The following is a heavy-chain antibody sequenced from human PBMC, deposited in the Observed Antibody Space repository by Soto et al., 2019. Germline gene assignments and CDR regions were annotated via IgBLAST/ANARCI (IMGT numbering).Heavy chain of an antibody. CDR2: INAGNGNT. CDR3: ARGDSSSWYYYGMDV. D-gene: IGHD6-13*01. V-gene: IGHV1-3*01. CDR1: GYTFTSYA. J-gene: IGHJ6*02. Sequence: QVQLVQSGAEVKKPGASVKVSCKASGYTFTSYAMHWVRQAPGQRLEWMGWINAGNGNTKYSQKFQGRVTITRDTSASTAYMELSSLRSEDTAVYYRARGDSSSWYYYGMDVWGQWTTVTVSS.